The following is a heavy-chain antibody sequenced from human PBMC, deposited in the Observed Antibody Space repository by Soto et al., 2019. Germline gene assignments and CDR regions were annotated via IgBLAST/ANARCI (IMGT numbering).Heavy chain of an antibody. D-gene: IGHD1-1*01. V-gene: IGHV3-9*01. J-gene: IGHJ6*04. Sequence: EVQLIESGGGWVQPGTSLRVSCAASGFTFHEYAMHWVRQAPGKGLEWVSGISSDGDTIAYADSVQGRFTVFRDNGKNSLYLEMNSLRAEEPALYYCINGRYDLIYYIGVDVWGEVTMVTVSS. CDR3: INGRYDLIYYIGVDV. CDR2: ISSDGDTI. CDR1: GFTFHEYA.